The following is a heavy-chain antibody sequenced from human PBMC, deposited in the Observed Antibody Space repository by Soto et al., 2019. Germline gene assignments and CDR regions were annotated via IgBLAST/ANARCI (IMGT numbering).Heavy chain of an antibody. CDR1: GYTFTSYG. D-gene: IGHD3-22*01. CDR2: INPCNGNT. J-gene: IGHJ4*02. Sequence: ASVKVSCKASGYTFTSYGINCERRAPGRVLEWMGWINPCNGNTKYSQQFQGRVIIDRDTSASTAYMELSSLRSEDTAVYYCARGGYFDSSNYLAYWGLGTLVTVST. CDR3: ARGGYFDSSNYLAY. V-gene: IGHV1-3*01.